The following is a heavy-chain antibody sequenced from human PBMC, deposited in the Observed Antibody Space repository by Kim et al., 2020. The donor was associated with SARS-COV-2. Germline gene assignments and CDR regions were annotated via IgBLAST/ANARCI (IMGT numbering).Heavy chain of an antibody. V-gene: IGHV3-21*01. CDR2: ISSSSSYI. CDR1: GFTFSSYS. Sequence: GGSLRLSCAASGFTFSSYSMNWVRQAPGKGLEWVSSISSSSSYIYYADSVKGRFTISRDNAKNSLYLQMNSLRAEDTAVYYCARDGAPDPFYDFWSGYYPYSFDYWGQGTLVTVSS. D-gene: IGHD3-3*01. J-gene: IGHJ4*02. CDR3: ARDGAPDPFYDFWSGYYPYSFDY.